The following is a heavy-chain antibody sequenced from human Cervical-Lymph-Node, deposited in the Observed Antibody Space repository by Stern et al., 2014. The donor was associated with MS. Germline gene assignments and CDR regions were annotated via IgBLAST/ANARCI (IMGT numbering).Heavy chain of an antibody. D-gene: IGHD7-27*01. J-gene: IGHJ2*01. CDR3: ARYESGADWYFDL. Sequence: EVQLVESGPEVKKPGESLKISCKGSGYTFTSYWIAWVRQMPGKGLEWMGIIYPGDSDTRYSPSFQGQVTISADKSISTAYLQWSSLKASDTAMYYCARYESGADWYFDLWGRGTLVTVSS. CDR2: IYPGDSDT. V-gene: IGHV5-51*01. CDR1: GYTFTSYW.